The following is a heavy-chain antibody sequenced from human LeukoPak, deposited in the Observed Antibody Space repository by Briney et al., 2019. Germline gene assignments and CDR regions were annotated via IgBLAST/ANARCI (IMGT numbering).Heavy chain of an antibody. CDR2: IYHSGST. CDR3: ARGGYDSSFGMDV. J-gene: IGHJ6*04. CDR1: GGSISSGGYS. D-gene: IGHD5-12*01. V-gene: IGHV4-30-2*01. Sequence: SETLSLTCAVSGGSISSGGYSWRWIRQPPGKGLEWIVYIYHSGSTYYNPSLKSRITISVDRSKNQFSLKLSSVTAADTAVYYCARGGYDSSFGMDVWGKGTTVTVSS.